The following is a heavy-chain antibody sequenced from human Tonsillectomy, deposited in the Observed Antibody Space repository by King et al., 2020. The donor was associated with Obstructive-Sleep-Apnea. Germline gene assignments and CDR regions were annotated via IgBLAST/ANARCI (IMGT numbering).Heavy chain of an antibody. CDR2: IKQDGSEK. V-gene: IGHV3-7*03. D-gene: IGHD3-3*01. CDR3: ARDAYYDYWSGYYGKGRVDY. CDR1: GFTFSSYW. Sequence: VQLVESGGGLVQPGGSLRLSCAASGFTFSSYWMSWVRQAPGKGLEWVANIKQDGSEKYYVDSVKGRFTISRDNAKNSLYLQMNSLRAEDTAVYYCARDAYYDYWSGYYGKGRVDYWGQGTLVTVSS. J-gene: IGHJ4*02.